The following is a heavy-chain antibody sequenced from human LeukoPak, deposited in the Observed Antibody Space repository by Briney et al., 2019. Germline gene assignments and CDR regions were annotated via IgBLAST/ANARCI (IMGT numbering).Heavy chain of an antibody. V-gene: IGHV3-23*01. CDR3: AKGHDSSGYYSQRWAFDI. Sequence: GGSLRLSCAASGFTFSNFAISWVRQAPGKGLEWVSGVSGTGGSTHYADSVKGRFTISRDNSKNTLYLQMNSLGAEDTAVYYCAKGHDSSGYYSQRWAFDIWGQGTMVTVSS. D-gene: IGHD3-22*01. CDR2: VSGTGGST. J-gene: IGHJ3*02. CDR1: GFTFSNFA.